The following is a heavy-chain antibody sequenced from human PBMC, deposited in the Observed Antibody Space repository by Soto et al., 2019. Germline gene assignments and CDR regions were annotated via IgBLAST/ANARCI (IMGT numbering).Heavy chain of an antibody. CDR1: GFTFSSYA. CDR3: AKGQSYNWNYVNWFDP. Sequence: GGSLRLSCAASGFTFSSYAMSWVRQAPGKGLEWVSAISGSGGSTYYADSVKGRFTISRDNSKNTLYLQMNSLRGEDTAVYYCAKGQSYNWNYVNWFDPWGQGTLVTVSS. D-gene: IGHD1-7*01. J-gene: IGHJ5*02. CDR2: ISGSGGST. V-gene: IGHV3-23*01.